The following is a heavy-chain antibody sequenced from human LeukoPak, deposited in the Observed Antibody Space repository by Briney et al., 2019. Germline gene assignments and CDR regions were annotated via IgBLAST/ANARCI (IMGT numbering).Heavy chain of an antibody. D-gene: IGHD4-23*01. CDR2: ISYDGDTK. V-gene: IGHV3-30*03. CDR1: GFTFSNYG. Sequence: GGSLRLSCVASGFTFSNYGMHWVRQPPGKGLEWVAIISYDGDTKRNADSVKGRVTIARDNAKTELYLQKNSVRAEDTAVYYCARENSIDIWGQGTMVTVSS. J-gene: IGHJ3*02. CDR3: ARENSIDI.